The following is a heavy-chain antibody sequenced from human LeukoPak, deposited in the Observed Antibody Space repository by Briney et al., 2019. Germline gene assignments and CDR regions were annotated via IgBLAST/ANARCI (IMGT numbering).Heavy chain of an antibody. CDR1: GYTFTGYY. D-gene: IGHD6-13*01. Sequence: AASVKVSCRASGYTFTGYYLYWVRQAPGQGLEWMGRINANSGNTGYAQKFQGRVTITRNTSISTAYMELSSLRSEDTAVYYCARGIAAAPRMRWAEYFQHWGQGTLVTVSS. J-gene: IGHJ1*01. CDR3: ARGIAAAPRMRWAEYFQH. CDR2: INANSGNT. V-gene: IGHV1-8*03.